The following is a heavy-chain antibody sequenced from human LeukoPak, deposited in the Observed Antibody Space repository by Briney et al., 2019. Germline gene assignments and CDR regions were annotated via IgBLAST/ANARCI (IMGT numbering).Heavy chain of an antibody. V-gene: IGHV7-4-1*02. J-gene: IGHJ4*02. Sequence: ASVTVSCKASGYTFTNYAMNWVRQAPGQGLEWMGWIHPSTGNPAYAQGFTGRFVFSLDTSVSTTYLQISSLKAEDTAVYFCARAFQSLGGLSLPDYWSQGTLVTVSS. CDR1: GYTFTNYA. CDR2: IHPSTGNP. CDR3: ARAFQSLGGLSLPDY. D-gene: IGHD3-16*02.